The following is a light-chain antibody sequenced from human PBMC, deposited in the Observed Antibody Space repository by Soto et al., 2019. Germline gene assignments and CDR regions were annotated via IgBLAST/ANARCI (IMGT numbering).Light chain of an antibody. J-gene: IGKJ5*01. CDR3: QQYDFLVT. CDR2: DAS. CDR1: QDINNY. Sequence: DRQMTQSPSSLSASVGDRVTITCQASQDINNYLNWYQQKPGKAPELLIYDASNLQTGVPTRFSGSGAGKHFTFTTSSLQTEDIATYFCQQYDFLVTFGQGKRLEIQ. V-gene: IGKV1-33*01.